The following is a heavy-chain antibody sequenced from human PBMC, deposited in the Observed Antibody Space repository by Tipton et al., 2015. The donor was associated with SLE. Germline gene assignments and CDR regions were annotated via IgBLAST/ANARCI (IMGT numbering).Heavy chain of an antibody. CDR2: ISFGDGSKK. J-gene: IGHJ6*03. D-gene: IGHD1-14*01. CDR3: AKDASTTAFQYYYMDV. V-gene: IGHV3-30*09. CDR1: GFSFRNYA. Sequence: SLRLSCAASGFSFRNYAMHWVRQAPGKGLEWLAVISFGDGSKKYYADSVQGRFAISRDNSKKTVYLEMKSLRREDSAVYYCAKDASTTAFQYYYMDVWGKGATVTVSS.